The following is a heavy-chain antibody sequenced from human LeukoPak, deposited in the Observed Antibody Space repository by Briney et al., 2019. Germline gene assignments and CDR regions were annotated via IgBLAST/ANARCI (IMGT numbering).Heavy chain of an antibody. Sequence: GGSLRLSCAASGLTFSSYWLSWVRQAQGKGLEWVANIKQDGSEKYYVDSVKGRFTNSRDNAKNSLYLQMNSLRAEDTAVYYRARGQTTVTNWGQGTLVTVSS. CDR3: ARGQTTVTN. J-gene: IGHJ4*02. CDR2: IKQDGSEK. CDR1: GLTFSSYW. V-gene: IGHV3-7*03. D-gene: IGHD4-17*01.